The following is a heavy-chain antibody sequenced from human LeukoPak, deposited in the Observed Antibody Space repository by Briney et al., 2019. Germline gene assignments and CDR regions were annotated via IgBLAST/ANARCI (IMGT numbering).Heavy chain of an antibody. Sequence: GGSLRLSCAASGFTFSSYSMNWVRQAPGKGLEWVSYISSSSSTIYYADSVKGRFTISRDNAKKSLYLQMNSLRAEDTAVYYCARPSRGFFDYWGQGTLVSVSS. D-gene: IGHD3-10*01. CDR1: GFTFSSYS. J-gene: IGHJ4*02. CDR2: ISSSSSTI. CDR3: ARPSRGFFDY. V-gene: IGHV3-48*01.